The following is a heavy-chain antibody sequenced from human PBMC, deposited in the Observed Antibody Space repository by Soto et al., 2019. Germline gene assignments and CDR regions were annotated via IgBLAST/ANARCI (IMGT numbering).Heavy chain of an antibody. CDR1: GYTFTSYD. CDR2: MNPNSGNT. V-gene: IGHV1-8*01. D-gene: IGHD4-17*01. CDR3: AISSVTYYYYGMDV. J-gene: IGHJ6*02. Sequence: ASVKVSCKASGYTFTSYDINWVRPATGQGLEWMGWMNPNSGNTGYAQKFQGRVTMTRNTSISTAYMELSSLRSEDTAVYYCAISSVTYYYYGMDVWGQGTTVTVSS.